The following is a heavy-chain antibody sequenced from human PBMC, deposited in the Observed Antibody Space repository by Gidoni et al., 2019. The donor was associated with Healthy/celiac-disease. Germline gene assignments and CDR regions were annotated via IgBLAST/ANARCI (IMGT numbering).Heavy chain of an antibody. D-gene: IGHD3-10*01. Sequence: EVQPLESGGGLVQPGGSLRLSCAAAGFPFSSYAMIWVRQAPGKGPGWVSAISGSGGSTYYADAVKGRFTISRDNAKNTLYLQMNSLRAEDTAVYYCAKPHTMGYAFDIWGQGTMVTVSS. CDR3: AKPHTMGYAFDI. CDR1: GFPFSSYA. J-gene: IGHJ3*02. V-gene: IGHV3-23*01. CDR2: ISGSGGST.